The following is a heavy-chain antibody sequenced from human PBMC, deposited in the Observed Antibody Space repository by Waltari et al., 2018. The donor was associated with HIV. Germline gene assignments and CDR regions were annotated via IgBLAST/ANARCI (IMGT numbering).Heavy chain of an antibody. Sequence: EVQVVESGGGLVQPGGSLRLSCEGFGLTFGRHWISWVRQAPGKGLEWVANIKHDGSERYFVDSVKGRFAISRDNANNSLFLQMNSLRAEDTAVYYCARDVMGIVAKPYGVDVWGQGTTVTVSS. J-gene: IGHJ6*02. V-gene: IGHV3-7*01. CDR1: GLTFGRHW. CDR2: IKHDGSER. CDR3: ARDVMGIVAKPYGVDV. D-gene: IGHD5-12*01.